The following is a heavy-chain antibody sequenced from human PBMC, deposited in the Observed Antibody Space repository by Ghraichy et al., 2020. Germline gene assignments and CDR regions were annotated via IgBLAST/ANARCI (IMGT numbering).Heavy chain of an antibody. CDR1: GYTFTSYA. V-gene: IGHV7-4-1*02. J-gene: IGHJ6*02. D-gene: IGHD6-19*01. CDR3: ARMYSSGWYFYYYYGMDV. CDR2: INTNTGNP. Sequence: ASVKVSCKASGYTFTSYAMNWVRQAPGQGLEWMGWINTNTGNPTYAQGFTGRFVFSLDTSVSTAYLQISSLKAEDTAVYYCARMYSSGWYFYYYYGMDVWGQGTTVTVSS.